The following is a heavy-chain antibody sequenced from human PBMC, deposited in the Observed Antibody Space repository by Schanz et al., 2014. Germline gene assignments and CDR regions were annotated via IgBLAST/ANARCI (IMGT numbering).Heavy chain of an antibody. V-gene: IGHV4-34*01. CDR3: ARGGGPSHYDHVWGNFRYTHFDY. Sequence: QVQLQQWGAGVLKPSETLSLTCVVSGGSLSGHYWSWIRQSPGKGLEWIGEINPNEGIHHNPSLKSRVAISVTMSKNQSSLKMSSLTAADTAVYYGARGGGPSHYDHVWGNFRYTHFDYWGQGTLXTVSS. J-gene: IGHJ4*02. D-gene: IGHD3-16*02. CDR2: INPNEGI. CDR1: GGSLSGHY.